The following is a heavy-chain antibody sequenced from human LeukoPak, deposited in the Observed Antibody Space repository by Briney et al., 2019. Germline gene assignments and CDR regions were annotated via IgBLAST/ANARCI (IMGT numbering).Heavy chain of an antibody. CDR3: ARHTAEKYNWFDR. V-gene: IGHV4-59*08. J-gene: IGHJ5*02. Sequence: PSETLSLTCTVSGDSISSYYWSWIRQPPGKGLEWIGYMYYTGSTTYNPSLKSRVIMSVDTSKNQLSLKLSSVTAADTAVYYCARHTAEKYNWFDRWGQGTLVTVSS. D-gene: IGHD5-24*01. CDR1: GDSISSYY. CDR2: MYYTGST.